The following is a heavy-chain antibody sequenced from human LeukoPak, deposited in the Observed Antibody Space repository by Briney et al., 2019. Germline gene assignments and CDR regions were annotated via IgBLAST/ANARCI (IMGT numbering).Heavy chain of an antibody. CDR2: ITGSSSTI. CDR3: ARDRNYGLDV. J-gene: IGHJ6*02. Sequence: GGSLRLSCAASGFAFSSYTMNWVRQAPGKGLEWISYITGSSSTIYYADSVKGRFTISGDNAKNSLYLQMNSLRAEDTAVYYCARDRNYGLDVWGQGTTVTVSS. V-gene: IGHV3-48*04. CDR1: GFAFSSYT.